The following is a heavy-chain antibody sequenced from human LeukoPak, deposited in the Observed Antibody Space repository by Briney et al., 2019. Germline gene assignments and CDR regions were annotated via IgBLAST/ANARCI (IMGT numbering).Heavy chain of an antibody. CDR1: GGSISSGAYY. V-gene: IGHV4-31*03. D-gene: IGHD6-19*01. CDR3: ARAVANYFDY. J-gene: IGHJ4*02. Sequence: SQTLSLTCTVSGGSISSGAYYWSWLRQHPGKGLEWIGYIYYSGSTYYNPSLKSRVTISVDTSNNQFSLKLSSVTAADMAVYYCARAVANYFDYWGQGTLVTVSS. CDR2: IYYSGST.